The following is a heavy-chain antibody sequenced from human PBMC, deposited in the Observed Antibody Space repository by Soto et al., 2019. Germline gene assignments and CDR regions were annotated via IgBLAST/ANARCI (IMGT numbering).Heavy chain of an antibody. CDR3: ARGSHCGGDCYSGYYYYYGMDV. J-gene: IGHJ6*02. D-gene: IGHD2-21*02. V-gene: IGHV4-61*01. CDR1: GGSVSSGRNY. CDR2: MYYSGST. Sequence: SETLSLTCTVSGGSVSSGRNYWNWIRQPPGKGLEWVGYMYYSGSTNYNPSLESRVTISVDTSKNQFSLKLTSVTAADTAVYYCARGSHCGGDCYSGYYYYYGMDVWGQGTTVTVSS.